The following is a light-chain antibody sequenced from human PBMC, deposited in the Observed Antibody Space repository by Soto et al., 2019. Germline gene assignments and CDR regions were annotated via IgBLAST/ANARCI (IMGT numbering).Light chain of an antibody. V-gene: IGKV3-20*01. CDR3: QQYGSSLGLT. CDR1: QSVSSSY. CDR2: GAS. J-gene: IGKJ4*01. Sequence: EIVLTQSPGTLSLSPGERANLSCRASQSVSSSYLAWYQQKPGQAPRLLIYGASGRATGIPDRFSGSGSGTDFTLTISRLEPEDFAVYYCQQYGSSLGLTFGGGTKVEIK.